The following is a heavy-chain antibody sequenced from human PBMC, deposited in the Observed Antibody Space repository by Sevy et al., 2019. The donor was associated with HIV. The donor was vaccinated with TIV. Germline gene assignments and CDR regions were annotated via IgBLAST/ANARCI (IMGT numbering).Heavy chain of an antibody. CDR1: GFTFSDYA. V-gene: IGHV3-30*03. CDR2: ISYDERDI. CDR3: ARRDVNHQYLMDY. D-gene: IGHD2-8*01. J-gene: IGHJ4*02. Sequence: GGSLRLSCAASGFTFSDYAMHWLRQAPGKGLEWLSFISYDERDIYYLDSVRGRFSVSRDISKRTLFLQMNDLRPEDTAVYYCARRDVNHQYLMDYWGQGILVTVSS.